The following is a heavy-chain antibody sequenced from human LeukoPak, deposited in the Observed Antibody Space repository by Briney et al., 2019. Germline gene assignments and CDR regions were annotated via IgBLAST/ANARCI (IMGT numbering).Heavy chain of an antibody. J-gene: IGHJ4*02. CDR2: ISGGST. CDR1: GFTVSSNE. D-gene: IGHD6-13*01. Sequence: HPGGSLRLSCAASGFTVSSNEMSWVRQAPGKGLEWVSSISGGSTYYADSRKGRFTISRDNSKNTLHLQMNSLRAEDTAVYYCARSDPSSIAAAGAAPLWGQGTLVTVSS. CDR3: ARSDPSSIAAAGAAPL. V-gene: IGHV3-38-3*01.